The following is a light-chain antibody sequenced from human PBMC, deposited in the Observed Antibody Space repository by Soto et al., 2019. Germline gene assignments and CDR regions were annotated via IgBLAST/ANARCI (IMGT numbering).Light chain of an antibody. CDR2: GAS. V-gene: IGKV3-11*01. CDR1: QSVGSY. CDR3: QQRNNWPPTWT. Sequence: EIVLTQSPATLSLSPGERATLSCRASQSVGSYLAWYRQKPGQAPRLLISGASNRAPGIPARFSGSGSGTEFTLTISSLEPEDFAVYYCQQRNNWPPTWTFGQGTKVEIE. J-gene: IGKJ1*01.